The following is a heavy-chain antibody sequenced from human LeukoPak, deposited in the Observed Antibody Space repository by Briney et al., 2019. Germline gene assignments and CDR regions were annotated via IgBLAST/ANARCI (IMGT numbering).Heavy chain of an antibody. V-gene: IGHV3-7*01. D-gene: IGHD1-26*01. CDR2: IKQDGSAK. J-gene: IGHJ4*02. CDR3: AVAAGWEQAY. Sequence: GGSLRLSCAASGFTFSTYWMSWVRQAPGKGLEWVANIKQDGSAKNYADSAMGRFTISRDSAKNSLYLQMNSLRAEDTAVYYCAVAAGWEQAYWGQGTLVTVSS. CDR1: GFTFSTYW.